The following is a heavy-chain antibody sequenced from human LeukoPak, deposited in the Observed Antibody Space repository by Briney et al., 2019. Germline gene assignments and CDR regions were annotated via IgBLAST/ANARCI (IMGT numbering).Heavy chain of an antibody. D-gene: IGHD3-9*01. J-gene: IGHJ4*02. CDR2: ISGSGGST. V-gene: IGHV3-23*01. Sequence: PGGSLRLSCAASGFTFSSYGMSWVRQAPGKGLEWVSAISGSGGSTYYADSVKGRFTISRDNSKNTLYLQMNSLRAEDTAVYYCARAGRGLRYFDWLTHDYWGQGTLVTVSS. CDR3: ARAGRGLRYFDWLTHDY. CDR1: GFTFSSYG.